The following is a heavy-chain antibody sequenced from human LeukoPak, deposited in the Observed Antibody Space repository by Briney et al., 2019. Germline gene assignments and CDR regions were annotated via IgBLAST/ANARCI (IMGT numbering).Heavy chain of an antibody. CDR1: GYIFTNYY. Sequence: ASVKVSCKASGYIFTNYYMHWVRQAPGQGLEWMGTINPSGGSTTYAQKFQGRVTMTRDTSTSTVYMELSSLRSEDTAVYYCARDHGSAYYRAPRHWGRGTLVTVSS. D-gene: IGHD3-10*01. CDR2: INPSGGST. J-gene: IGHJ2*01. V-gene: IGHV1-46*01. CDR3: ARDHGSAYYRAPRH.